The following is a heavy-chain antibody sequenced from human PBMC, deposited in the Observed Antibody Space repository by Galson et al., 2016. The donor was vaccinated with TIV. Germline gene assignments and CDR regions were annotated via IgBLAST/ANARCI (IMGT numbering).Heavy chain of an antibody. Sequence: SVKVSCKASGGTFSNYAITWVRQAPGQGLEWMGRILPIYGTTVYAQTFQDRLTLTAERSTGTANMELSSLRSEDTARYYCARGGPDVSSSPGIFDIWGQGTQVTVSS. J-gene: IGHJ3*02. V-gene: IGHV1-69*06. CDR3: ARGGPDVSSSPGIFDI. CDR2: ILPIYGTT. CDR1: GGTFSNYA. D-gene: IGHD3-10*01.